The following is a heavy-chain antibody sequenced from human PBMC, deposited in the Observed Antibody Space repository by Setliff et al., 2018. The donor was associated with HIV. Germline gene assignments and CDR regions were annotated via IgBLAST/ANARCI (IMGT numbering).Heavy chain of an antibody. D-gene: IGHD2-2*01. J-gene: IGHJ3*02. CDR2: IYPADSDT. Sequence: GESLKISCKGSGYTYATDWIAWVRQMPGKGLEWMGIIYPADSDTTSSPSFQGRVTFSVDTSISTAYLHFSSLKASDTAIYYCARQGYCDTSSCSAAFDKWGQGTLVTVSS. V-gene: IGHV5-51*01. CDR3: ARQGYCDTSSCSAAFDK. CDR1: GYTYATDW.